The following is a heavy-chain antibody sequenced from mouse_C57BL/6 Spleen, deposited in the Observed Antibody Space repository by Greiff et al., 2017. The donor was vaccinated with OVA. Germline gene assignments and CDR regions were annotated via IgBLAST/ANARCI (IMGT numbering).Heavy chain of an antibody. J-gene: IGHJ4*01. CDR3: TRGEGHLLYAMDY. V-gene: IGHV5-9-1*02. CDR2: ISSGGDYI. D-gene: IGHD3-3*01. Sequence: EVQVVESGEGLVKPGGSLKLSCAASGFSFSSYAMSWVRQTPEKRLEWVAYISSGGDYIYYADTVKGRFTISRDNARNTLYLQMSSLKSEDTAMYYCTRGEGHLLYAMDYWGQGTSVTVSS. CDR1: GFSFSSYA.